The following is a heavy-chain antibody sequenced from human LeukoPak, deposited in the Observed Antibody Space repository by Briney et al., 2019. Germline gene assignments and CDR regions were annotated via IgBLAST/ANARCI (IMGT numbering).Heavy chain of an antibody. V-gene: IGHV1-18*04. CDR1: GYTFTSYY. Sequence: GASVKVSCKASGYTFTSYYMHWVRQAPGQGLEWMGWISAYNGNTNYAQKLQGRVTMTTDTSTSTAYMELRSLRSDDTAVYYCARTAEMATITGHYYYYMDVWGKGTTVTISS. D-gene: IGHD5-24*01. J-gene: IGHJ6*03. CDR2: ISAYNGNT. CDR3: ARTAEMATITGHYYYYMDV.